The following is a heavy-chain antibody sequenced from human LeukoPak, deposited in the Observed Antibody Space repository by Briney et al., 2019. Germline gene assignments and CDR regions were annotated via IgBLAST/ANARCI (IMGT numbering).Heavy chain of an antibody. Sequence: GGSLRLSCAASGFTFSDYYMSWIRQAPGKGLEWVSYISSSSSTIYYADSVKGRFTISRDNAKKSLYLQMNSLRDEDTAVYHCARGQPSAMDYWGQGTLVTVSS. CDR3: ARGQPSAMDY. CDR2: ISSSSSTI. D-gene: IGHD2-2*01. V-gene: IGHV3-11*04. CDR1: GFTFSDYY. J-gene: IGHJ4*02.